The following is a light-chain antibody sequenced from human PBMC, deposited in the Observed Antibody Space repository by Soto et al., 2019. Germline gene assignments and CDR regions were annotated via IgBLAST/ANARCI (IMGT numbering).Light chain of an antibody. V-gene: IGLV1-47*01. CDR1: NSRSGSNY. CDR2: RND. Sequence: QSVLPQPPSASGTPGQRVTISCSTTNSRSGSNYVYWYQQLPGAAPKLLIYRNDQRPSGVPARFSASKSGTSASLAISGLRSEDEADYFCAKWDDSLRVYVFGSVTKLTVL. J-gene: IGLJ1*01. CDR3: AKWDDSLRVYV.